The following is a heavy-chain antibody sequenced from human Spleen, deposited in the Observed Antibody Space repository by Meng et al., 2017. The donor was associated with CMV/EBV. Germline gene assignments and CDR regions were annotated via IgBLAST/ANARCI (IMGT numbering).Heavy chain of an antibody. D-gene: IGHD2-15*01. CDR3: ARSLYCRTPLCHNKPSYHYGLDV. J-gene: IGHJ6*02. Sequence: ASVKVSCKASGYTFTRYDITWVRQAPGQGLEWMGWISGYNGNTNYAQKFQGRVTMTTDTSTKTAYMELRSLRSDDTAVYYCARSLYCRTPLCHNKPSYHYGLDVWGQGTTVTVSS. CDR2: ISGYNGNT. V-gene: IGHV1-18*01. CDR1: GYTFTRYD.